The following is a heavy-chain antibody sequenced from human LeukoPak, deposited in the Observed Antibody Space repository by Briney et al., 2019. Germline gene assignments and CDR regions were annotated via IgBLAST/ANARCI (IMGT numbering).Heavy chain of an antibody. CDR1: GFTFSSYA. CDR3: AKDKCGGGDCYYFDY. Sequence: PGGSLRLSCAASGFTFSSYAMSWVRQAPGKGLEWVSAISGSGGSTYYADSVKGRFTISRDNSKNTLYLQMNSLRAEDTAVYCCAKDKCGGGDCYYFDYWGQGTLVTVSS. CDR2: ISGSGGST. V-gene: IGHV3-23*01. D-gene: IGHD2-21*02. J-gene: IGHJ4*02.